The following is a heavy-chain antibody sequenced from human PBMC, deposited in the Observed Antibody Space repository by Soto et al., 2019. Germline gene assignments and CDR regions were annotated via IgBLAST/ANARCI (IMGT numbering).Heavy chain of an antibody. CDR1: GYTFTGYY. Sequence: ASVKVSCKASGYTFTGYYMHWVRQAPGQGLEWMGWINPNSGGTNYAQKFQGWVTMTRDTSISTAYMELSRLRSDDTAGYYCARDRDVPIWSLDYWGQGTLVTVSS. CDR3: ARDRDVPIWSLDY. CDR2: INPNSGGT. J-gene: IGHJ4*02. D-gene: IGHD3-10*01. V-gene: IGHV1-2*04.